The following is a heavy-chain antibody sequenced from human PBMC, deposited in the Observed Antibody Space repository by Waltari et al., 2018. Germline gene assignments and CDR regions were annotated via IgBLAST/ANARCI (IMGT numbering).Heavy chain of an antibody. V-gene: IGHV4-34*01. CDR2: INHSGST. CDR1: GGSFSGYY. J-gene: IGHJ4*02. CDR3: ARQGDYDILTGLNY. D-gene: IGHD3-9*01. Sequence: QVQLQQWGAGLLKPSETLSLTCAVYGGSFSGYYWSWIRQPPGKGLEWIGEINHSGSTNYNPSLKSRVTISVDTSKNQFSLKLSSVTAADTAVYYCARQGDYDILTGLNYWGQGTLVTVSS.